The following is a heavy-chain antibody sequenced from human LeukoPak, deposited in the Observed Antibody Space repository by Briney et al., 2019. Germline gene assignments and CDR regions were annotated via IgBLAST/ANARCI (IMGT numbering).Heavy chain of an antibody. CDR2: INPNSGNT. V-gene: IGHV1-8*03. D-gene: IGHD3-10*01. CDR3: ARGSNYYGSGSYYSSMLLVFAFDI. J-gene: IGHJ3*02. CDR1: GYTFTGYY. Sequence: GASVKVSCTASGYTFTGYYMHWVRQATGQGLEWMGWINPNSGNTGYAQKFQGSVTITRNTSISTAYMELSSLSSEDTAVYYCARGSNYYGSGSYYSSMLLVFAFDIWGQGTMVTVSS.